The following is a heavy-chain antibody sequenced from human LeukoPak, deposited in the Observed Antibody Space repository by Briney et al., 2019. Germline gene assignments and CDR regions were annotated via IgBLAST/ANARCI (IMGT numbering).Heavy chain of an antibody. CDR1: GGYVINTNW. J-gene: IGHJ4*02. D-gene: IGHD3-3*01. CDR2: VHLDGRT. CDR3: AREGGFYRPLDY. V-gene: IGHV4-4*02. Sequence: SETLSLTCGVSGGYVINTNWWTWVRQPPGKGLEWIGEVHLDGRTNYNPSLESRLTMSVDVSENQVSLKLTSVTAADTAVYYCAREGGFYRPLDYSGQGTLVTVSS.